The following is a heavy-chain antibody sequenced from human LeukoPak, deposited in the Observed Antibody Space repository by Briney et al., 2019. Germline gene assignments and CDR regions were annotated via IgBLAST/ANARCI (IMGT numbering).Heavy chain of an antibody. CDR2: INPNSGGT. CDR3: ARGPNGYYFDY. CDR1: GYTFTGCY. D-gene: IGHD1-1*01. V-gene: IGHV1-2*02. Sequence: GASVRVSCKASGYTFTGCYMHWVRQAPGQGLEWMGWINPNSGGTNYAQKFQGRATMTRDTSISTAYMELSRLRSDDTAVYYCARGPNGYYFDYWGQGTLVTVSS. J-gene: IGHJ4*02.